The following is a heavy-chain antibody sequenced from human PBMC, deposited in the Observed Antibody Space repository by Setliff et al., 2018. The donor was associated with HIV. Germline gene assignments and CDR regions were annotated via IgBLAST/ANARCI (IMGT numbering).Heavy chain of an antibody. CDR2: ISTYSGST. J-gene: IGHJ5*02. CDR1: GYTFTNYG. V-gene: IGHV1-18*01. CDR3: ARAPTTALHPPLNWFDP. D-gene: IGHD4-17*01. Sequence: ASVKVSCKASGYTFTNYGITWLRQAPGQGPEWMGWISTYSGSTKYAENLQGRVTMTTDTSTSTAYMELRSLRSDDTAVYYCARAPTTALHPPLNWFDPWGQGTLVTVSS.